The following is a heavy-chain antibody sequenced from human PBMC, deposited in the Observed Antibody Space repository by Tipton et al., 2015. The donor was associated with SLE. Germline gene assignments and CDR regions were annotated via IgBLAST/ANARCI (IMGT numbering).Heavy chain of an antibody. CDR1: GGSISSYY. J-gene: IGHJ5*02. D-gene: IGHD6-13*01. CDR3: ASTPEKGAAVAIWFDP. Sequence: LRLSCTVSGGSISSYYWSWIRQHPGKGLEWIGSIYHSGSTYYNPSLKSRVTISVDTSKNQFSLKLSSVTAADTAVYYCASTPEKGAAVAIWFDPWGQGTLVTVSS. CDR2: IYHSGST. V-gene: IGHV4-39*07.